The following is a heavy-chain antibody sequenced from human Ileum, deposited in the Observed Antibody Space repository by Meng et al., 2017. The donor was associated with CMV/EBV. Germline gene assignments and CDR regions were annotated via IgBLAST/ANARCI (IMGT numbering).Heavy chain of an antibody. CDR2: IYYNGNP. CDR1: SRRRCYH. CDR3: ARDLYCSNTRCNATGIGP. Sequence: SRRRCYHVGRIRQPPGGGLGWIAHIYYNGNPYHNPSLKSRLTISVDTSKNQFSLKLSSVTAADTAMYYCARDLYCSNTRCNATGIGPWGQGTLSPSPQ. V-gene: IGHV4-39*07. D-gene: IGHD2-2*01. J-gene: IGHJ5*02.